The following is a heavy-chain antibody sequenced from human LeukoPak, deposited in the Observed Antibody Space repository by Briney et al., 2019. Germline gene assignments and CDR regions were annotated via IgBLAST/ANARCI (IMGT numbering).Heavy chain of an antibody. J-gene: IGHJ4*02. V-gene: IGHV3-21*01. Sequence: GGSLRLSCAASGFTFSSYSINWVRQAPGKGLEWVSSISSSGDYIYYVDSVKGRFTISRDNAKNSLYLQMNSLRAEDTAVYYCAKGRDDSSFSCFDYWGQGTLVTVSS. D-gene: IGHD3-22*01. CDR1: GFTFSSYS. CDR3: AKGRDDSSFSCFDY. CDR2: ISSSGDYI.